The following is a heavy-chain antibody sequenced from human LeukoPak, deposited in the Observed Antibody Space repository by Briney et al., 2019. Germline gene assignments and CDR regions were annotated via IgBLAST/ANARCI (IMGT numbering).Heavy chain of an antibody. CDR3: ARAGYSGYDAFY. CDR2: INPSGGST. Sequence: ASAKASCNASGYTFTSYYMHWVRQAPGQGLEWIGIINPSGGSTSYAQKFQGRVTMTRDMSTSTVYMELSSQRSEDTAVYYCARAGYSGYDAFYWGQGTLVTVSS. CDR1: GYTFTSYY. J-gene: IGHJ4*02. V-gene: IGHV1-46*01. D-gene: IGHD5-12*01.